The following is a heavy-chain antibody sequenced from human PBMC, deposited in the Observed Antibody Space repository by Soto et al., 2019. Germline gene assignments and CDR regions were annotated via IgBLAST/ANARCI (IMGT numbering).Heavy chain of an antibody. Sequence: GLDLEWLALIYWDDDKRYSPSLKSRLTITKDTSKNQVVLTMTNMDPVDTATYYCAPIHGAGSVTTPYGWFGPWGQGTLVTVSS. J-gene: IGHJ5*02. D-gene: IGHD4-17*01. CDR2: IYWDDDK. CDR3: APIHGAGSVTTPYGWFGP. V-gene: IGHV2-5*02.